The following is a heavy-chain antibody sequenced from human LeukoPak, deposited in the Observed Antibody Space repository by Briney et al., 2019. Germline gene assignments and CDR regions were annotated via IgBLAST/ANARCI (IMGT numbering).Heavy chain of an antibody. CDR3: ARDSGSFPGIAAAGSYWYFDL. V-gene: IGHV3-30-3*01. D-gene: IGHD6-13*01. Sequence: GGSLRLSCAASGFTFSSYAMHWVRQAPGKGLEWVAVISYVGSNKYYADSVKGRFTISRDNSKNTLYLQMNSLRAEDTAVYYCARDSGSFPGIAAAGSYWYFDLWGRGTLVTVSS. CDR2: ISYVGSNK. CDR1: GFTFSSYA. J-gene: IGHJ2*01.